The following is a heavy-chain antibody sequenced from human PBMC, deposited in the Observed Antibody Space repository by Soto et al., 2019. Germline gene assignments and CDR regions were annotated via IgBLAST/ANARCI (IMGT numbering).Heavy chain of an antibody. CDR3: ARMGDVPYYYYGMAV. J-gene: IGHJ6*02. V-gene: IGHV1-18*01. Sequence: QVQLVQSGAEVKKPGASVKVSCKASGYTFTSYGITWVRQAPGQGLEWLGWINGYNVNTNYAQKLQGRVTMTTDTSTSRAYMELRSQRSDDTAVYYCARMGDVPYYYYGMAVWGQGTTVTVS. CDR1: GYTFTSYG. D-gene: IGHD3-16*01. CDR2: INGYNVNT.